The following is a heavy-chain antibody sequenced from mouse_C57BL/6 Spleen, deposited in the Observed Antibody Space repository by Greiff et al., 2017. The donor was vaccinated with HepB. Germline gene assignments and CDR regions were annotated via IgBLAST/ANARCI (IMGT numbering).Heavy chain of an antibody. CDR1: GYTFTDYY. CDR2: IYPGSGNT. J-gene: IGHJ3*01. CDR3: ARSIYYGYDDEFAY. V-gene: IGHV1-76*01. Sequence: QVQLQQSGAELVRPGASVKLSCKASGYTFTDYYINWVKQRPGQGLEWIARIYPGSGNTYYNEKFKGKATLTAEKSSSTAYMQLSSLTSEDSAVYFCARSIYYGYDDEFAYWGQGTLVTVSA. D-gene: IGHD2-2*01.